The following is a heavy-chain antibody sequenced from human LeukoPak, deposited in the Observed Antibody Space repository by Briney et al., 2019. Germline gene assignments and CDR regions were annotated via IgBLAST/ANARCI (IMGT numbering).Heavy chain of an antibody. J-gene: IGHJ6*04. CDR3: ARSFSSSFRSPKYYYYGMDV. Sequence: SETLSLTCAVYGGSFSGYYWSWICQPPGKGLEWIGEINHSGSTNYNPSLKSRVTISVDTSKNQFSLKLSSVTAADTAVYYCARSFSSSFRSPKYYYYGMDVWGKGTTVTVSS. CDR2: INHSGST. V-gene: IGHV4-34*01. CDR1: GGSFSGYY. D-gene: IGHD6-13*01.